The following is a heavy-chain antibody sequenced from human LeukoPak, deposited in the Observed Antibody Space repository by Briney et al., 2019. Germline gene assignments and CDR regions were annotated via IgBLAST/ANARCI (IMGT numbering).Heavy chain of an antibody. J-gene: IGHJ4*02. CDR2: IYSGGST. CDR1: GFTVSSNY. Sequence: PGTSLLLSCAAAGFTVSSNYMSCVRPAPGEGLEWGSVIYSGGSTYYAAPVKGRSTIARDNSKKTLYLQMNSLTAEATAVYYCARDWDHWRQGTRVPVS. V-gene: IGHV3-53*01. CDR3: ARDWDH.